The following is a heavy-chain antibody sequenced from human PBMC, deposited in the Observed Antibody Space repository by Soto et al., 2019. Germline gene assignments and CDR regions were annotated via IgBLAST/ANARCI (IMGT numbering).Heavy chain of an antibody. Sequence: QVQLVESGGGVVQPGRSLRLSCAASGFTFSSHAMHWVRQAPGKGLEWVAVISYDGGNKYYADSVKGRFTISRDNSKKTLYLQMDSLRDEDTAMHHCAKGREGGSSWYKHFQHWGQGTLVTVSS. CDR1: GFTFSSHA. V-gene: IGHV3-30*18. D-gene: IGHD6-13*01. CDR3: AKGREGGSSWYKHFQH. CDR2: ISYDGGNK. J-gene: IGHJ1*01.